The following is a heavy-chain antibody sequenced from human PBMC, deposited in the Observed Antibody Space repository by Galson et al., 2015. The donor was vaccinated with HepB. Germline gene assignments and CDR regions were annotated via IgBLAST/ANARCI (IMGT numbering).Heavy chain of an antibody. V-gene: IGHV1-24*01. D-gene: IGHD2-21*01. CDR2: FDPEDGET. CDR3: ATDSTLPSCGGDCYDY. CDR1: GYTLTELS. J-gene: IGHJ4*02. Sequence: SVKVSCKVSGYTLTELSMHWVRQAPGKGLEWMGGFDPEDGETIYAQKFQGRVTMTEDTSTDTAYMELSSLRSEDTAVHYCATDSTLPSCGGDCYDYCGQGSLVTVSS.